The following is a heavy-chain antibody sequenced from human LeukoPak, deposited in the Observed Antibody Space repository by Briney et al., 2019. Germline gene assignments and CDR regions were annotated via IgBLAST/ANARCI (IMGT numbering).Heavy chain of an antibody. CDR3: AKDSRGSYYGGYFDY. V-gene: IGHV3-30*18. J-gene: IGHJ4*02. CDR2: ISYDGSNK. D-gene: IGHD1-26*01. CDR1: GLTFSSYG. Sequence: PGRSLRLSCAASGLTFSSYGMHWVRQAPGKGLEWVAVISYDGSNKYYADSVKGRFTISRDNSKNTLYLQMNSLRAEDTAVYYCAKDSRGSYYGGYFDYWGQGTLVTVSS.